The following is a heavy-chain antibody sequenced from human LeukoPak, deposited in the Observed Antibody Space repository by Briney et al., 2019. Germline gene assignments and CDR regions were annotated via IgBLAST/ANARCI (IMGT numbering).Heavy chain of an antibody. Sequence: PGGSLRLPCAASGFTFSSYSMNRVRQDPGEGLEWVASISSSRIYIYYADSVKGRFTISRDNAKNSLYLQLNSLRAEDTAVYYCAREEVLDYGWGSYYNGFDYWGQGTLVTVSS. CDR1: GFTFSSYS. D-gene: IGHD3-10*01. J-gene: IGHJ4*02. CDR3: AREEVLDYGWGSYYNGFDY. CDR2: ISSSRIYI. V-gene: IGHV3-21*01.